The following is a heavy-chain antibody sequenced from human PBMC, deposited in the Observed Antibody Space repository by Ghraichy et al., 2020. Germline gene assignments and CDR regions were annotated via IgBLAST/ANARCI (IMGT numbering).Heavy chain of an antibody. Sequence: SETLSLTCTVSGGSISSYYWSWIRQPPGKGLEWIGYIYYSGSTNYNPSLKSRVTISVDTSKNQFSLKLSSVTAADTAVYYCAREGDGYNFLGMAGAFDIWGQGTMVTVSS. D-gene: IGHD5-24*01. CDR3: AREGDGYNFLGMAGAFDI. J-gene: IGHJ3*02. CDR2: IYYSGST. V-gene: IGHV4-59*01. CDR1: GGSISSYY.